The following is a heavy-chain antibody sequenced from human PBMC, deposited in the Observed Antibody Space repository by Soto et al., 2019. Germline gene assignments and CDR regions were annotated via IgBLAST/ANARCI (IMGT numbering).Heavy chain of an antibody. D-gene: IGHD3-3*01. CDR1: GCTFSSYA. CDR2: ISGSGGST. CDR3: AKGLNYDFWSGYYSPHDY. J-gene: IGHJ4*02. Sequence: GGSLRLSCAASGCTFSSYAMSWVRQAPGKGLEWVSAISGSGGSTYYADSVKGRFTISRDNSKSTLYLQMNSLRAEDTAVYYCAKGLNYDFWSGYYSPHDYWGQGTLVTVSS. V-gene: IGHV3-23*01.